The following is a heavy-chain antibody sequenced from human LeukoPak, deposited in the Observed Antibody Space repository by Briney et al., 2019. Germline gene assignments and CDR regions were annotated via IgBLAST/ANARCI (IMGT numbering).Heavy chain of an antibody. Sequence: SETLSLTCTVSGGSISSYYWSWIRQPPGKGLEWIGYIYTSGSTNYNPSLKSRVTISVDTSKDQFSLKLSSVTAADTAVYYCARHVLGRDWGSDYYMDVWGKGTTVTVSS. CDR2: IYTSGST. D-gene: IGHD7-27*01. J-gene: IGHJ6*03. CDR1: GGSISSYY. V-gene: IGHV4-4*09. CDR3: ARHVLGRDWGSDYYMDV.